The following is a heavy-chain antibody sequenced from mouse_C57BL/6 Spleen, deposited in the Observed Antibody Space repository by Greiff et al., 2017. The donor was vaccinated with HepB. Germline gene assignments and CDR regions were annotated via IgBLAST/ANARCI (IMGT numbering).Heavy chain of an antibody. CDR2: INPSTGGT. Sequence: EVKLVESGPELVKPGASVKISCKASGYSFTGYYMNWVKQSPEKSLEWIGEINPSTGGTTYNQKFKAKATLTVDKSSSTAYMQLKSLTSEDSAVYYCARENYGYFDVWGTGTTVTVSS. CDR1: GYSFTGYY. J-gene: IGHJ1*03. CDR3: ARENYGYFDV. V-gene: IGHV1-42*01.